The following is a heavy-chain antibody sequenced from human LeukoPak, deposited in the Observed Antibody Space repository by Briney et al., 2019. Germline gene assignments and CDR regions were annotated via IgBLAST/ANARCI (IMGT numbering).Heavy chain of an antibody. D-gene: IGHD3-10*01. CDR1: GGPIGSYY. CDR2: IYYSGST. Sequence: SETLSLTCTVSGGPIGSYYWSWIRQPPGKGLEWIGSIYYSGSTYYNPSLKSRVTISVDTSKNQFSLKLSSVTATDTAVYYCARHSSPMVRARFDPWGQGTLVTVSS. V-gene: IGHV4-39*01. CDR3: ARHSSPMVRARFDP. J-gene: IGHJ5*02.